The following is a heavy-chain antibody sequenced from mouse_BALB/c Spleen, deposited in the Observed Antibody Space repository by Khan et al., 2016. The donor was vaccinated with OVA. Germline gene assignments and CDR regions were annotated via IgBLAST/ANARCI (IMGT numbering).Heavy chain of an antibody. V-gene: IGHV1-20*02. J-gene: IGHJ2*01. Sequence: EVQLQQSGPELVKPGASVKISCKASGYSFTGYFMNWVMQSHGQRLEWIGRINPHIGETFYNQKFKDKATLTVDESSSTAHMELRSLSSEDSAVYYCARKNGSDFDYWGQGTTLTVSS. CDR1: GYSFTGYF. CDR3: ARKNGSDFDY. CDR2: INPHIGET. D-gene: IGHD1-1*01.